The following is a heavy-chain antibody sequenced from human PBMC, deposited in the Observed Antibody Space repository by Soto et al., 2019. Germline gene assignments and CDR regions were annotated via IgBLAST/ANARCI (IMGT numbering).Heavy chain of an antibody. CDR3: LKGSASSRTYYFDF. CDR1: GFTFNYYA. D-gene: IGHD2-2*01. CDR2: VPGTGGDT. Sequence: EVQLLESGGDLGQPGGSLRLSCAASGFTFNYYAMAWVRQAPGKGLEWVSAVPGTGGDTFHAASVKGRFTSSRDNTKNTLFLQMTGLRADDTVVYYCLKGSASSRTYYFDFWGQGTLVPVSS. V-gene: IGHV3-23*01. J-gene: IGHJ4*02.